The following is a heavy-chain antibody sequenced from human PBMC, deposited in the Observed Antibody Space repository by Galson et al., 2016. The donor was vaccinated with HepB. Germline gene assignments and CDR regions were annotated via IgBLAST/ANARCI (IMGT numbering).Heavy chain of an antibody. V-gene: IGHV1-18*01. CDR1: GYTFTSCG. CDR3: ARDRSYGDLHFDY. CDR2: ISAYNGNT. Sequence: SVKVSCKASGYTFTSCGISWVRQAPGQGLEWMGWISAYNGNTNYAQKLQGRVTMTTDTSTSTAYRELRSLRSDDTAVYYCARDRSYGDLHFDYWGQGTLVTVSS. D-gene: IGHD4-17*01. J-gene: IGHJ4*02.